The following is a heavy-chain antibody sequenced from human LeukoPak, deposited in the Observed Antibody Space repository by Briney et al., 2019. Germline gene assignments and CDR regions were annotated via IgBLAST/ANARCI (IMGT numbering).Heavy chain of an antibody. CDR3: AKDDAWGRYKD. CDR1: GFTFSSHG. D-gene: IGHD3-16*01. Sequence: PGGTLRPSCAASGFTFSSHGMNWVRQAPGKGLEWVSGISPSGGITYYTDSVKGRFTISRDNSKNTVSLQMNSLRGDDTAVYYCAKDDAWGRYKDWGQGTLVTVSS. V-gene: IGHV3-23*01. CDR2: ISPSGGIT. J-gene: IGHJ1*01.